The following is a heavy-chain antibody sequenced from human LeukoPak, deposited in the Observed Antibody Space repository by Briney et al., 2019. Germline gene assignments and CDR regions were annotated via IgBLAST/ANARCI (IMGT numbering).Heavy chain of an antibody. V-gene: IGHV3-74*03. CDR3: ASGDSGSSWYYFDY. CDR1: GSTLINYW. D-gene: IGHD6-13*01. J-gene: IGHJ4*02. CDR2: INRAESTR. Sequence: GWSLRLSLVGSGSTLINYWMHGVRQAPGKGLVWVSGINRAESTRTYASSVKGRFTISRDNAKNSLYMQINSLRAEDTAVYYCASGDSGSSWYYFDYWGQGTLVTVSS.